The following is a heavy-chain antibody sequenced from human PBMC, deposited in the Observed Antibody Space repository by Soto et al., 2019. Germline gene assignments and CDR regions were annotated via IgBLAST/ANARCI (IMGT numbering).Heavy chain of an antibody. CDR1: VFTFSDYG. D-gene: IGHD4-17*01. Sequence: QVHLVESGGGVVQPGRSLRLSCAASVFTFSDYGMHWVRQAPGKGLEWVAVVPYDGSKKYYADSVKGRFTISRDNSKNTLYLQMNSLRTEDTAVYYCAKDLSVIATVNYFDYWGQGTLVTVSS. J-gene: IGHJ4*02. CDR3: AKDLSVIATVNYFDY. V-gene: IGHV3-30*18. CDR2: VPYDGSKK.